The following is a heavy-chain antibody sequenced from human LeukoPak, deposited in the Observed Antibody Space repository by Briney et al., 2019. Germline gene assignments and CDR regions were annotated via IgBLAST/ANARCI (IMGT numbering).Heavy chain of an antibody. CDR1: GFTFNRYW. J-gene: IGHJ3*02. Sequence: PGGSLRLSCAASGFTFNRYWMHWVRQAPGKGLVWVSRIHRDGSMTAHADSVKGRFTISRDNARDTLYLQMDSLRVEDTAVYYCAGGTGSNEAFDRWGQGTMVTVSS. CDR3: AGGTGSNEAFDR. CDR2: IHRDGSMT. D-gene: IGHD1-14*01. V-gene: IGHV3-74*03.